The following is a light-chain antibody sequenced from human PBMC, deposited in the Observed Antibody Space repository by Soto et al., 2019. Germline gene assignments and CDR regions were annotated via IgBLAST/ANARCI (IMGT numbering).Light chain of an antibody. J-gene: IGKJ1*01. CDR2: GAS. V-gene: IGKV3-15*01. CDR3: QQLNVWHRT. Sequence: EIVMTQSPATLSVSPGERATLSCRASQSVGSNLAWYQQKPVQAPRLLIYGASTRATAVPARFSGSGSGTEFALTLYSRKSEGLAEELYQQLNVWHRTFGQGTKVEI. CDR1: QSVGSN.